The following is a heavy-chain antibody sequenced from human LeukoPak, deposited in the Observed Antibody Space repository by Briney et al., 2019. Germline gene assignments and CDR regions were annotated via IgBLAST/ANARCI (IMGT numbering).Heavy chain of an antibody. D-gene: IGHD3-3*01. CDR1: GYTFTNYA. V-gene: IGHV1-18*01. Sequence: ASVKVSCKASGYTFTNYAISWVRHAPGQGLEWMGWISAYNGNTNYAQKLQGRITMTTDTSTSTAYMELRSLRSDDTAVYYCARVRFLEWLLPDGDWGQGTLVTVSS. J-gene: IGHJ4*02. CDR3: ARVRFLEWLLPDGD. CDR2: ISAYNGNT.